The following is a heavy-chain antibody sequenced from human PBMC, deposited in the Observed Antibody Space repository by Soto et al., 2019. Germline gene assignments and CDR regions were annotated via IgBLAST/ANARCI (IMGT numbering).Heavy chain of an antibody. CDR1: GGSISSYY. V-gene: IGHV4-59*01. Sequence: PXGTLSLTCTVSGGSISSYYWSWIRQPPGKGLEWIGYIYYSGSTNYNPSLKSRVTISVDTSKNQFSLKLSSVTAADTAVYYCARAPTTADYYYYGMDVWGQGTTVTVSS. D-gene: IGHD4-17*01. CDR3: ARAPTTADYYYYGMDV. CDR2: IYYSGST. J-gene: IGHJ6*02.